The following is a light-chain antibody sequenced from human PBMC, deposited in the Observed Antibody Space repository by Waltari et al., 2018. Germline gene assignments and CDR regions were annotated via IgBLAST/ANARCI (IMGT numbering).Light chain of an antibody. CDR3: QQRSNWPRT. CDR2: SAS. Sequence: EIVLTQSPVTLSLSPGERATLSCRASQSVSSYLAWYQQMPGQAPRLLIQSASNRATGIPARFSGSGSGTDFTLTISSLEPEDFAVYYCQQRSNWPRTFGQGTKVEIK. CDR1: QSVSSY. V-gene: IGKV3-11*01. J-gene: IGKJ1*01.